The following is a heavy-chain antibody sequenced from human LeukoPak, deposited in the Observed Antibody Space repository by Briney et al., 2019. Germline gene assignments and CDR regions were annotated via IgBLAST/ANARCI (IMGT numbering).Heavy chain of an antibody. CDR2: INPNSGGT. Sequence: GASVKVSCKASGYTFTGDYMHWVRQAPGQGLEWMGWINPNSGGTNYAQKFQGRVTMTRETSISTAYMDLSRLRSDETAVYYRGSRDEDAFDIWGQGTMVNVSS. V-gene: IGHV1-2*02. CDR1: GYTFTGDY. CDR3: GSRDEDAFDI. J-gene: IGHJ3*02.